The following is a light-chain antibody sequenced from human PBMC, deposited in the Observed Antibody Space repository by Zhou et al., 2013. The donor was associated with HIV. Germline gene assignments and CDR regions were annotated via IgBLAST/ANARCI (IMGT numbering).Light chain of an antibody. Sequence: DIQMTQSPSTLSASVGDRVTITCRASQSIDTLLAWYQQKPGKAPKLLIYKASSLVSGVPSRFSGSAAGTDFTTDFTLTISNLQPEDFATYYCQQSYSTPLTFGQGTRLEIK. CDR1: QSIDTL. J-gene: IGKJ5*01. V-gene: IGKV1-5*03. CDR2: KAS. CDR3: QQSYSTPLT.